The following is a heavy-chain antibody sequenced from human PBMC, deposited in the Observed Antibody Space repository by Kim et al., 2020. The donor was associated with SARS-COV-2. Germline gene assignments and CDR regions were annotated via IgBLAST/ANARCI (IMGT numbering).Heavy chain of an antibody. CDR1: GYTFTSYY. CDR2: INPSGGST. CDR3: ARVYDSSGYGSYYFDY. J-gene: IGHJ4*02. D-gene: IGHD3-22*01. Sequence: ASVKVSCKASGYTFTSYYMHWVRQAPGQGLEWMGIINPSGGSTSYAQKFQGRVTMTRDTSTSTVYMELSSLRSEDTAVYYCARVYDSSGYGSYYFDYWGQGTLVTVSS. V-gene: IGHV1-46*01.